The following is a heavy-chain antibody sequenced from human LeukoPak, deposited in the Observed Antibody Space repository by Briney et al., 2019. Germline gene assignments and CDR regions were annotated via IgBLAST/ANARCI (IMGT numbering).Heavy chain of an antibody. D-gene: IGHD6-13*01. CDR1: GGSFSGYY. CDR2: INHSGST. CDR3: AGGFAAAATFDY. V-gene: IGHV4-34*01. J-gene: IGHJ4*02. Sequence: SETLSLTCAVYGGSFSGYYWSWIRQPPGKGLEWIGEINHSGSTNYNPSLKSRVTLSVDTSKSHFSLRLRSVTAADTAVYYCAGGFAAAATFDYWGQGALVTVSS.